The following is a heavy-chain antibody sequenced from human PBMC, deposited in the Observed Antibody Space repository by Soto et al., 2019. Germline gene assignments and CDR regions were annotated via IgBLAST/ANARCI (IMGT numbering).Heavy chain of an antibody. CDR1: GYTFTSYA. CDR2: INAGNGNT. J-gene: IGHJ6*02. D-gene: IGHD3-22*01. Sequence: GASVKVSCKASGYTFTSYAMHWVRQAPGQRLEWMGWINAGNGNTKYSQKFQGRVTITRDTSASTAYMELSSLRSEDTAVYYCARDWMIVVVMRVGNYYYGMDVWGQGTTVTVSS. V-gene: IGHV1-3*01. CDR3: ARDWMIVVVMRVGNYYYGMDV.